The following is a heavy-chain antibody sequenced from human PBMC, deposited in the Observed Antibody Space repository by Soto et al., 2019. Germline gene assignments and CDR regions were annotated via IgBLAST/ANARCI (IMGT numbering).Heavy chain of an antibody. D-gene: IGHD6-19*01. CDR1: GGSISSSSYY. J-gene: IGHJ6*02. CDR2: IYYSGST. CDR3: ARLTQWLVSMDV. Sequence: PSETLSLTCTVSGGSISSSSYYWGWIRQPPGKRLEWIGSIYYSGSTYYNPSLKSRVTISVDTSKNQFSLKLSSVTAADTAVYYCARLTQWLVSMDVWGQGTTVTVS. V-gene: IGHV4-39*01.